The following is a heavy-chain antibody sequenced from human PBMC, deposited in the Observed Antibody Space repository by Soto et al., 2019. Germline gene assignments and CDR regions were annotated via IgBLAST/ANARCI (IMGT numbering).Heavy chain of an antibody. J-gene: IGHJ4*02. D-gene: IGHD6-19*01. V-gene: IGHV3-23*01. CDR3: AKAPLGGWGRFDF. CDR2: ISGSGGST. CDR1: GFTVSSYA. Sequence: EVQLLESGGGLVQPGGSLRLSCAASGFTVSSYAMSWVRQAPGKGLGWVSAISGSGGSTYYADSVKGWFTISRDNCKNTLHLQKNSLRSEDTAVYYCAKAPLGGWGRFDFWGQGTLVTVSA.